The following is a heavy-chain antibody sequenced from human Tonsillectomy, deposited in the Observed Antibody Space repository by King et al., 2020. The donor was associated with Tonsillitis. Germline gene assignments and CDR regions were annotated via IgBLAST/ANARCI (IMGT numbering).Heavy chain of an antibody. J-gene: IGHJ3*02. CDR1: GYRFTSYW. Sequence: VQLVESGAEVKKPGESLKISCKGSGYRFTSYWIGWVRQMPGKGLEWIGIIYPHDSQTRYSPSFQGQVTISADKSISTAYLQWSSLKASDTAIYYCASPSGSSLPDDFDIWGQGTMVTVSS. D-gene: IGHD1-26*01. CDR2: IYPHDSQT. V-gene: IGHV5-51*03. CDR3: ASPSGSSLPDDFDI.